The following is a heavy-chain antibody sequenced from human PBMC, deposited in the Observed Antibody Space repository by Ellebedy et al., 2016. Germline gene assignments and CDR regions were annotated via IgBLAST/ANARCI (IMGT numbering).Heavy chain of an antibody. Sequence: GGSLRLSCAASGFTFSSYAMSWVRQAPGKGLEWVSAISGSCGITYYADSVKGRLTISRDNSKNTLYLQINSRRAEDTAVYYCARLGYYYGMDVWGQGTTVTVSS. J-gene: IGHJ6*02. CDR2: ISGSCGIT. CDR3: ARLGYYYGMDV. V-gene: IGHV3-23*01. CDR1: GFTFSSYA. D-gene: IGHD4-11*01.